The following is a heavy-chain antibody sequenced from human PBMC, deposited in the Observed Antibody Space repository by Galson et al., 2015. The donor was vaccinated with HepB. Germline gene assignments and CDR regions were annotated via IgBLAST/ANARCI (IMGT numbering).Heavy chain of an antibody. CDR2: MNPNSGNT. D-gene: IGHD3-3*01. V-gene: IGHV1-8*01. Sequence: SVKVSCKASGYTFTSYDINWVRQATGQGLEWMGWMNPNSGNTGYAQKFQGRVTMTRNTSISTAYMELSSLRSEDTAVYYCARNGYDFWSGYYYAGYYYYMDVWGKGTTVTVSS. CDR3: ARNGYDFWSGYYYAGYYYYMDV. J-gene: IGHJ6*03. CDR1: GYTFTSYD.